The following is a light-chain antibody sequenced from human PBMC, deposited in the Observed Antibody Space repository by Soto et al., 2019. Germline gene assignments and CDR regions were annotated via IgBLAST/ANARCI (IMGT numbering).Light chain of an antibody. CDR3: AAWDDSLKGFV. J-gene: IGLJ1*01. Sequence: QSVLTQPPSASGTPGQRVPISCSGSSSNIGSNAVNWYQQLPGTAPKLLIYSNNQRPSGVPDRFSGSKSGTSASLAISGLQSEDEADYYCAAWDDSLKGFVFGSGTKVTVL. CDR2: SNN. V-gene: IGLV1-44*01. CDR1: SSNIGSNA.